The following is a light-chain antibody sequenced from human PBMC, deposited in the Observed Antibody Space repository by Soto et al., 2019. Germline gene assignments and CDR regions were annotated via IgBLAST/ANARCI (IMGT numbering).Light chain of an antibody. CDR1: QSVSSSY. CDR3: QPYGSSPWT. Sequence: EIVLTQSPGTLSLSPGERATLSCRASQSVSSSYLAWYQHKPGQAPRLLIFGASSRATGIPDRFSGSGSGTDFTLTISRLEPEDFAVYYCQPYGSSPWTFGQGTKVEIK. V-gene: IGKV3-20*01. J-gene: IGKJ1*01. CDR2: GAS.